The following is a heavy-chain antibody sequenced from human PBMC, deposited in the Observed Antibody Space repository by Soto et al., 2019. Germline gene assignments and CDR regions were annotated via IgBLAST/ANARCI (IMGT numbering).Heavy chain of an antibody. V-gene: IGHV1-18*01. CDR2: SYNGVT. J-gene: IGHJ4*02. Sequence: ASVKVSCKACGYTFTNYGISWVRQAPGQGPEWMGGSYNGVTNYAQNLQGRVTMTTDTSTSTAYMELGSLRSDDTAVYYCARDFKRYSSPPGPLEYWGLGTLVTVSS. CDR1: GYTFTNYG. CDR3: ARDFKRYSSPPGPLEY. D-gene: IGHD6-13*01.